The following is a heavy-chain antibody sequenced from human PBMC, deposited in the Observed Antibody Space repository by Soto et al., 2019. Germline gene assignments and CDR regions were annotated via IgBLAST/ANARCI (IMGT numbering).Heavy chain of an antibody. V-gene: IGHV4-4*07. J-gene: IGHJ4*02. D-gene: IGHD5-12*01. CDR3: ARDEYGYGDSYDS. CDR1: AVPISTYH. Sequence: SENLSRTYIASAVPISTYHWSWIRQPARKELEWIGRMHTSGSTNYNPSLKSRVSMSVDTSKNHFSLKVSSVTAGDTAVYYCARDEYGYGDSYDSGGQG. CDR2: MHTSGST.